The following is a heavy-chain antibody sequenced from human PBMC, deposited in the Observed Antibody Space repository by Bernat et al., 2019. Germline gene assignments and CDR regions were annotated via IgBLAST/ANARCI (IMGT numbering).Heavy chain of an antibody. J-gene: IGHJ4*02. V-gene: IGHV3-30-3*01. CDR2: ISYDGSNK. CDR3: YYGTLDY. D-gene: IGHD4-17*01. Sequence: QVQLVESGGGVVQPGRSLRLSCAASGFTFSSYAMHWVRQAPGKGLEWVAVISYDGSNKYYADSVKGRFTISRDNSKNTLYLQMNSLRAEDTAVYYCYYGTLDYWGQGTLVTVPS. CDR1: GFTFSSYA.